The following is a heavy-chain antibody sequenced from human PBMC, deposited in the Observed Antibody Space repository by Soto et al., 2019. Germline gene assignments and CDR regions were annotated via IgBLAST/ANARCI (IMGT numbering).Heavy chain of an antibody. D-gene: IGHD2-2*03. CDR1: GDSIISYS. V-gene: IGHV4-59*01. CDR2: IHYNGNT. Sequence: PSETLSLTCTVSGDSIISYSWSWIRQPTGKGLEWIGNIHYNGNTKYSPSLKSRVTMSVGTSKNHFSLKLISVTTADTAVYFCAREGNLGRWIQPLDSWGQGTLVTVSS. CDR3: AREGNLGRWIQPLDS. J-gene: IGHJ4*02.